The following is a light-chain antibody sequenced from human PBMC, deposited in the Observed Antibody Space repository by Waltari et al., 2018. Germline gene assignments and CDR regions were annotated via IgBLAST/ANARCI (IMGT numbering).Light chain of an antibody. V-gene: IGLV1-47*01. Sequence: QSVLTQPPSASGTPGQRVTISCSGSSSNIGSNYVYWYQQFPGAAPKLLIYRNNPRPPGVLDRFPGSKSGTSASLAISGLRSEDEADYYCAAWDDSLSGGVFGGGTKLTVL. J-gene: IGLJ2*01. CDR1: SSNIGSNY. CDR2: RNN. CDR3: AAWDDSLSGGV.